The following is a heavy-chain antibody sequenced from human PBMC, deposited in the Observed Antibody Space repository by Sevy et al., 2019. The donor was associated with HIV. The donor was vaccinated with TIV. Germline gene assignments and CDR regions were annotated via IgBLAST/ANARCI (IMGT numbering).Heavy chain of an antibody. CDR1: GFTFSDYS. CDR3: ARNGDYDY. J-gene: IGHJ4*02. CDR2: ISSSSSPI. Sequence: GGSLRLSCAASGFTFSDYSMNWVRQAPGKGLEWVSYISSSSSPIYYADSVKGRFTISRDNAKNSRYLQMNSLRDEDTAGYYCARNGDYDYWGQGTLVTVSS. D-gene: IGHD4-17*01. V-gene: IGHV3-48*02.